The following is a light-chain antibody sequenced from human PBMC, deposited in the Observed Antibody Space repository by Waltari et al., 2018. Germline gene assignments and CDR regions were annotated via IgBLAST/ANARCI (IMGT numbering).Light chain of an antibody. J-gene: IGKJ5*01. CDR2: SAS. V-gene: IGKV1-39*01. CDR1: QSISND. Sequence: SQMNQSPSSLSAYVGDRVTITCRERQSISNDLNWYQQKPGKAPKLLIYSASSLHSGVPSRFSGSGSGTDFTLTISSLQPEDFATYYCQQSYSTRITFGQGTRLEIQ. CDR3: QQSYSTRIT.